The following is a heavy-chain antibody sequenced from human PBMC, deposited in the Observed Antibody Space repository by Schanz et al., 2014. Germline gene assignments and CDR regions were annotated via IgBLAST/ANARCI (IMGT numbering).Heavy chain of an antibody. V-gene: IGHV3-48*01. CDR1: GFSFSSYS. J-gene: IGHJ6*02. D-gene: IGHD3-10*01. CDR3: ARVCDDRRGYGSRYCLGDCMDV. CDR2: IEGKSTTV. Sequence: EADLVESRGGLIQRGESLRLSCSASGFSFSSYSMNWVRQAPGKGLEWLSYIEGKSTTVYYADTGKGRVTITRDNTKNTLYRQMNSLRAEDTAVYYCARVCDDRRGYGSRYCLGDCMDVWGQGTTVTVSS.